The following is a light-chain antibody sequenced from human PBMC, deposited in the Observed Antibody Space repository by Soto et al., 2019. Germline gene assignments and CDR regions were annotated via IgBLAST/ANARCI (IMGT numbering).Light chain of an antibody. CDR3: SSYTRSSTHVV. CDR1: SSDVGGYNY. J-gene: IGLJ2*01. V-gene: IGLV2-14*01. Sequence: QSALTQPASVSGSPGQSITISCTGTSSDVGGYNYVSWYQQHPGKAPKLMIYEVSNRPSGVSNRFSGSKSGNTASLTISGLQAEDEADDYCSSYTRSSTHVVFGGGTKLTVL. CDR2: EVS.